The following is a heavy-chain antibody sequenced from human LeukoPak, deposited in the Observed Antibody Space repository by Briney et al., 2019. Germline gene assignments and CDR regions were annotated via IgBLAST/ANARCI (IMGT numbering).Heavy chain of an antibody. D-gene: IGHD3-9*01. CDR2: ISSSSSYI. Sequence: PGGSLRLSCAASGFTFSTYSMNWVRQAPGKGLEWVSSISSSSSYIYYADSVKGRFTISRDNAKNSLYLQMNSLRAEDTALYYCSRGVADDILTGYIYYFDYWGQGTLVTVSS. CDR3: SRGVADDILTGYIYYFDY. V-gene: IGHV3-21*01. J-gene: IGHJ4*02. CDR1: GFTFSTYS.